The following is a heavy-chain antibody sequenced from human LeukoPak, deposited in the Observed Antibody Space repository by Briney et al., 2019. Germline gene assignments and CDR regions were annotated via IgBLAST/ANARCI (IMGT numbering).Heavy chain of an antibody. CDR1: GFTFSSYA. J-gene: IGHJ6*03. V-gene: IGHV3-23*01. Sequence: PGGSLRLSCAASGFTFSSYAMSWVRQAPGKGLEWVSAISSGGSTYYADAVKGRFTISRDNSKNTLYLQMNSLRAEDTAVYYCAKAGHCSSTSCSSDYYMDVWGKGTTVTVSS. CDR2: ISSGGST. CDR3: AKAGHCSSTSCSSDYYMDV. D-gene: IGHD2-2*01.